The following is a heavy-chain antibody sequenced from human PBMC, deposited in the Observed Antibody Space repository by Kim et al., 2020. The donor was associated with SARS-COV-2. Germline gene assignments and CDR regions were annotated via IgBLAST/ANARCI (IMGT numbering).Heavy chain of an antibody. CDR3: ARGGDV. D-gene: IGHD5-12*01. CDR2: IGTNSIYT. Sequence: GGSLRLSCAASGFSFGGYYMSWVRQAPGKGLEWVSCIGTNSIYTVYADSVMGRFTVSSDNAETSMWAQMHSLRVEAKDASFCARGGDV. V-gene: IGHV3-11*05. J-gene: IGHJ6*01. CDR1: GFSFGGYY.